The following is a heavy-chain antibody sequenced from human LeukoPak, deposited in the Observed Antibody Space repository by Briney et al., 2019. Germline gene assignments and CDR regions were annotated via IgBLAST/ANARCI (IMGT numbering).Heavy chain of an antibody. J-gene: IGHJ6*03. Sequence: GGSLRLSCAASGFTFSSYWMHWVRQAPGKGLVWVSRINSDGSSTSYADSVKGRFTISRDNAKNTLYLQMNSLRAEDTAVYYCARATVTTYYYYYMDVWGKGTTVTVSS. CDR2: INSDGSST. V-gene: IGHV3-74*01. CDR1: GFTFSSYW. D-gene: IGHD4-11*01. CDR3: ARATVTTYYYYYMDV.